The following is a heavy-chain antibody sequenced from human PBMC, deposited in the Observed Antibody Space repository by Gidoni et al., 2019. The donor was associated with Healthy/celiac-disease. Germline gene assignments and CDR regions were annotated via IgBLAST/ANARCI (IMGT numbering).Heavy chain of an antibody. CDR1: GYSFTSYW. Sequence: EVQLVQSGAEVKKPGESLKISGKGSGYSFTSYWIGWVRQMPGKGLEWLGIIYPGDSDTRYSPSFQCQVTISADKSISTAYLQWSSLKASDTAMYYCARHPRAGDSIFGVVTGSYYFDYWGQGTLVTVSS. CDR3: ARHPRAGDSIFGVVTGSYYFDY. J-gene: IGHJ4*02. CDR2: IYPGDSDT. D-gene: IGHD3-3*01. V-gene: IGHV5-51*01.